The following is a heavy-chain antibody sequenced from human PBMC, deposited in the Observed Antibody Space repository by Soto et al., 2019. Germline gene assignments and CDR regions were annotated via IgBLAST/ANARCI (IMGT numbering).Heavy chain of an antibody. CDR1: GGSISSYY. CDR2: IYYSGST. Sequence: SETLSLTCTVSGGSISSYYWSWIRQPPGKGLEWIGYIYYSGSTNYNPSLKSRVTISVDTSRNQFSLKLSSVTAADTAVYYCARDGSSTNYGMDVSGQGTTVTVSS. J-gene: IGHJ6*02. D-gene: IGHD2-2*01. V-gene: IGHV4-59*01. CDR3: ARDGSSTNYGMDV.